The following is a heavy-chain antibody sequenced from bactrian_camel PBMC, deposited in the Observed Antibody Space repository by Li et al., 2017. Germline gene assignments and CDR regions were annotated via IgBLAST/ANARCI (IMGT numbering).Heavy chain of an antibody. Sequence: LVESGGGSVQTGGSLRLSCTGSGDGIAVRDMGWFRQVPGREREGVATISGGGSITYADSVKGRFTISRDGGKNTVYLQMNRLKDEDTAMYYCAANCCPQVGPLMDYEYHNWGQGTQVTVS. CDR1: GDGIAVRD. V-gene: IGHV3S53*01. CDR3: AANCCPQVGPLMDYEYHN. CDR2: ISGGGSI. J-gene: IGHJ4*01. D-gene: IGHD5*01.